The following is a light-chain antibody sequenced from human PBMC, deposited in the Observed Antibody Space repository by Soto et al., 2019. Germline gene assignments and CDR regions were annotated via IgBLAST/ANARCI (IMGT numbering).Light chain of an antibody. CDR2: GAS. J-gene: IGKJ1*01. Sequence: PGARATLYCRASQSVSSSYLAWYQQKPGQAPRLLIYGASSRATGIPDRFSGSGSGTDFTLTISRLEPEDFAVYYCQQYGSSPWTFGQGTKVEIK. CDR3: QQYGSSPWT. V-gene: IGKV3-20*01. CDR1: QSVSSSY.